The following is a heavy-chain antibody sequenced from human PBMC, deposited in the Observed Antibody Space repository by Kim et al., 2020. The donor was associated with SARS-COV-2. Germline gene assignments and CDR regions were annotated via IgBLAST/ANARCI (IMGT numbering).Heavy chain of an antibody. CDR3: AKELTLTRYYYGSGSYYNDRPPDAFDI. CDR2: ISWNSGSI. CDR1: GFTFGDYA. D-gene: IGHD3-10*01. Sequence: GGSLRLSCAASGFTFGDYAMHWVRQAPGKGLEWVSGISWNSGSIGYADSVKGRFTISRDNAKNSLYLQMNSLRAEDTALYYCAKELTLTRYYYGSGSYYNDRPPDAFDIWGQGTMVTVSS. J-gene: IGHJ3*02. V-gene: IGHV3-9*01.